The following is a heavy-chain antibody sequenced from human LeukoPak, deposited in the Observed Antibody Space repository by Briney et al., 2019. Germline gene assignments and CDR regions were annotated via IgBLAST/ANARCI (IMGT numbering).Heavy chain of an antibody. D-gene: IGHD1-26*01. CDR1: GLTFSSYW. CDR3: ARVIIRGIIVGALDY. Sequence: GGSLRLSCAASGLTFSSYWMSWVRQAPGKGLEWVANIKQDGSEKYYVDSVKGRFTISRDNAKNSLYLQMNSLRAEDTAVYYCARVIIRGIIVGALDYWGQGTLVTVSS. V-gene: IGHV3-7*01. CDR2: IKQDGSEK. J-gene: IGHJ4*02.